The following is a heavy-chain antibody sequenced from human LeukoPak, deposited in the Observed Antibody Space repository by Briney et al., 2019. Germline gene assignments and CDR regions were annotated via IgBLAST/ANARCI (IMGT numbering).Heavy chain of an antibody. D-gene: IGHD6-13*01. J-gene: IGHJ5*02. Sequence: SETLSLICTVSGGSISSGSYYWSWIRQPAGKGLEWIGRIYTSGSTNYNPSLKSRVTISVDTSKNQFSLKLSSVTAADTAVYYCARGSYSSSWLPEYNWFDPWGQGTLVTVSS. CDR2: IYTSGST. CDR3: ARGSYSSSWLPEYNWFDP. CDR1: GGSISSGSYY. V-gene: IGHV4-61*02.